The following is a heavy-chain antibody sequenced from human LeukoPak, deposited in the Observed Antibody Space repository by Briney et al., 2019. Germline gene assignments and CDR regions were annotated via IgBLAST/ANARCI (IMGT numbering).Heavy chain of an antibody. Sequence: GGSLRLSCAASGFTFDDYAMHWVRQAPGKGLEWVSGISWNSGSIGYADSVKGRFTISRDNAKNSLYLQMNSLRAEDTALYYCANVDIWGQGTMVTVSS. CDR1: GFTFDDYA. CDR3: ANVDI. CDR2: ISWNSGSI. J-gene: IGHJ3*02. V-gene: IGHV3-9*01.